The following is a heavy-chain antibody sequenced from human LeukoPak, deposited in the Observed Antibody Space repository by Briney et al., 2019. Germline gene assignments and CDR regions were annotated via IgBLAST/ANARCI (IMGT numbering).Heavy chain of an antibody. Sequence: GGSLRLSCAASGFTSSSYAMSWVRQAPGKGLARVSTISSGGTTYYADSVKGRFTISRDNSKNTLYLQMNSLRAEDTAIYYCAKDYITVAALSGDFDYWGQGTLVTVSS. J-gene: IGHJ4*02. V-gene: IGHV3-23*01. D-gene: IGHD6-19*01. CDR1: GFTSSSYA. CDR3: AKDYITVAALSGDFDY. CDR2: ISSGGTT.